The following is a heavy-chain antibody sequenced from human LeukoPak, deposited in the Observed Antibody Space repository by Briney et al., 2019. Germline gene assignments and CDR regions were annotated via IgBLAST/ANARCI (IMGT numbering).Heavy chain of an antibody. D-gene: IGHD3-22*01. Sequence: PGASLRLSCAASGFTFSSYAMSWVRQAPGKGLEWVSAISGSGGSTYYADSVKGRFTISRDNSKNTLYLQMNSLRAEDTAVYYCAKDPWDYYDSSGYYCWGQGTLVTVSS. CDR1: GFTFSSYA. J-gene: IGHJ4*02. CDR3: AKDPWDYYDSSGYYC. CDR2: ISGSGGST. V-gene: IGHV3-23*01.